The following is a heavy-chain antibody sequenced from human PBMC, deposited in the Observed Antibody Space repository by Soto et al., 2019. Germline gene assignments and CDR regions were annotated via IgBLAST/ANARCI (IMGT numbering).Heavy chain of an antibody. Sequence: SETLSLTCTVSGGSVSSGSYYWSWIRQPPGKGLEWIGYIYYSGSTNYNPSLKSRVTISVDTSKNQFSLKLSSVTAADTAVYYCASQEMRYSYGLNYYYGMDVWGQGTTVTVSS. CDR2: IYYSGST. J-gene: IGHJ6*02. CDR1: GGSVSSGSYY. D-gene: IGHD5-18*01. CDR3: ASQEMRYSYGLNYYYGMDV. V-gene: IGHV4-61*01.